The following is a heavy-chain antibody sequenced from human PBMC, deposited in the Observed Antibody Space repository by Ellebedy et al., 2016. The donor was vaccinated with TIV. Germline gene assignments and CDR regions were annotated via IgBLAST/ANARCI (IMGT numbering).Heavy chain of an antibody. D-gene: IGHD6-13*01. Sequence: ASVKVSCKASGFTFTSSAMQWVRQARGQRLEWIGWIFVGSGKPNNAQKFQERVTITRDMSTSTAYMELSSLRSEDTAVYYCAADRAPHSPYRGQLGIYYYYDMDVWGQGTTVTVSS. J-gene: IGHJ6*02. V-gene: IGHV1-58*02. CDR2: IFVGSGKP. CDR3: AADRAPHSPYRGQLGIYYYYDMDV. CDR1: GFTFTSSA.